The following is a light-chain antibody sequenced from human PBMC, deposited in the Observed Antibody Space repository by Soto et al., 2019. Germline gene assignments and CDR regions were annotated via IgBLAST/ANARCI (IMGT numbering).Light chain of an antibody. J-gene: IGKJ2*01. CDR2: GAS. V-gene: IGKV3-15*01. CDR1: QSVSSN. CDR3: QQYNNFYS. Sequence: EIVMTQSPATLSVSPGERATLSCRASQSVSSNLAWYQQKPGQAPRLLIYGASTRATGIPARFSGSGSGTEFTLTISSLQSEDFAVYYCQQYNNFYSFGHGTKVEIK.